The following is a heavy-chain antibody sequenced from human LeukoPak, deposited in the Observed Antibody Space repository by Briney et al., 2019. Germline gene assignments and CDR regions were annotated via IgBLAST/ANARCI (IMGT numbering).Heavy chain of an antibody. CDR1: GYTFTSCY. V-gene: IGHV1-46*01. Sequence: ASVKVSCKASGYTFTSCYMHWVRQAPGQGLEWMGIINPSGGNTSFAQKFQGRVTMTRDTSISTAYMELSRLRSDDTAVYYCASSYDSSGYYFIDYWGQGTLVTVSS. CDR2: INPSGGNT. CDR3: ASSYDSSGYYFIDY. J-gene: IGHJ4*02. D-gene: IGHD3-22*01.